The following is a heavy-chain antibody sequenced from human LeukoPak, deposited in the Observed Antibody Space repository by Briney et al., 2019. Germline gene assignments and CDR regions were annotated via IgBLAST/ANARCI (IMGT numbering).Heavy chain of an antibody. J-gene: IGHJ4*02. CDR2: IYYSGST. D-gene: IGHD1-26*01. CDR1: GGSISSGGYY. V-gene: IGHV4-31*03. Sequence: SETLSLTCTVSGGSISSGGYYWSWIRQHPGKGLEWIGYIYYSGSTHYNPSLKSRVTMSVDTSKNQFSLKLSSVTAADTAVYYCARRGELGYYFDYWGQGTLVTVSS. CDR3: ARRGELGYYFDY.